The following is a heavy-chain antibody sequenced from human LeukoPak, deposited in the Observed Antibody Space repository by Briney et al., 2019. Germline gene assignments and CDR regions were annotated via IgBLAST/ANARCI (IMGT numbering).Heavy chain of an antibody. CDR3: AAFGDHEDY. J-gene: IGHJ4*02. CDR1: GGSFCGYY. Sequence: SETLSLTCAVYGGSFCGYYWSWIRQPPGKGLEWIGEINHSGSTNYNPSLKSRVTISVDTSKNQFSLKLSSVTAADTAVYYCAAFGDHEDYWGQGTLVTVSS. D-gene: IGHD4-17*01. CDR2: INHSGST. V-gene: IGHV4-34*01.